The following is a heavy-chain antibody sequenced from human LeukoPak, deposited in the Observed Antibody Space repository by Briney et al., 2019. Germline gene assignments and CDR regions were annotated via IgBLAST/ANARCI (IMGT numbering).Heavy chain of an antibody. CDR3: ARGLRDYYYGMDV. CDR1: GFTFSSYA. CDR2: ISYDGGNK. D-gene: IGHD5-18*01. Sequence: GGSLRLSCAASGFTFSSYAMHWFRQAPGKGLEWVAAISYDGGNKYYADSVKGRFTISRDNSKNTLYLQMNSLRAEDTAVYYCARGLRDYYYGMDVWGQGTTVTVSS. J-gene: IGHJ6*02. V-gene: IGHV3-30-3*01.